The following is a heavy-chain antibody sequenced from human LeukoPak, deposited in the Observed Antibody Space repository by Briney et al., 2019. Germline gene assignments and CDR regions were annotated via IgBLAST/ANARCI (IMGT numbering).Heavy chain of an antibody. Sequence: PGGSLRLSCAASGFTFSSYGMHWVRQAPGKGLEWVAVISYDGSNKYYADSVKGRFTISRDNSKNTLYLQMNSLRAEDTAVYYCARGPSYYYGSGSYSWFDPWGQGTLVTVSS. CDR3: ARGPSYYYGSGSYSWFDP. V-gene: IGHV3-30*03. J-gene: IGHJ5*02. CDR1: GFTFSSYG. D-gene: IGHD3-10*01. CDR2: ISYDGSNK.